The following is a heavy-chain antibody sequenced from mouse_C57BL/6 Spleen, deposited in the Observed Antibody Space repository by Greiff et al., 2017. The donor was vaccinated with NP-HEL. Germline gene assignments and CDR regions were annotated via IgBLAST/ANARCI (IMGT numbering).Heavy chain of an antibody. Sequence: EVQLVESGGGLVKPGGSLKLPCAASGFTFSDYGMHWVRQAPEKGLEWVAYISSGSSTIYYADTVKGRFTISRDNAKNTLFLQMTSLRSEDTAMYYCARDYGKAMDYWGQGTSVTVSS. CDR1: GFTFSDYG. D-gene: IGHD2-1*01. J-gene: IGHJ4*01. CDR3: ARDYGKAMDY. CDR2: ISSGSSTI. V-gene: IGHV5-17*01.